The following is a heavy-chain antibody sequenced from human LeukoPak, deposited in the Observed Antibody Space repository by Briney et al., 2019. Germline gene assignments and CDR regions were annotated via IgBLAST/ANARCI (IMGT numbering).Heavy chain of an antibody. J-gene: IGHJ4*02. D-gene: IGHD1-26*01. CDR3: AREVQILGAPSWSHFDY. CDR2: ISYDGGNK. V-gene: IGHV3-30-3*01. CDR1: GFTLSTYD. Sequence: GGSLRLSCAASGFTLSTYDMHWVRQAPGKGLEWVALISYDGGNKYYADSVKGRFTISRDNSKNTLYLQMNSLRAEDTAAYYCAREVQILGAPSWSHFDYWGQGTLVTVSS.